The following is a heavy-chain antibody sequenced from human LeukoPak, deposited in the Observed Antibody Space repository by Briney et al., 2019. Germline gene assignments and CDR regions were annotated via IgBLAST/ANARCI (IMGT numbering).Heavy chain of an antibody. CDR1: GFSFSNYW. CDR3: AKGGGLF. CDR2: ISGSGGST. J-gene: IGHJ4*02. V-gene: IGHV3-23*01. Sequence: GGSLRLSCVASGFSFSNYWMTWVRQVPGKGLEWVSAISGSGGSTYYADSVKGRFTISRDNSKNTLYLQMNSLRAEDTAVYYCAKGGGLFGGQGTLVTVSS. D-gene: IGHD3-10*02.